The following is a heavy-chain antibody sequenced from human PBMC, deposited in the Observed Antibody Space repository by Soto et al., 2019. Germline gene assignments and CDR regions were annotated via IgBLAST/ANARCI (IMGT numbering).Heavy chain of an antibody. CDR2: SFFGGAT. D-gene: IGHD5-12*01. CDR3: ARCYGYIFPLDH. V-gene: IGHV4-39*01. Sequence: QLQLQESGPGLVRPSEILSLSCSVFGESISSSSYFWGWVRQSPGKGPEWIGSSFFGGATYYNPSLKSRATISVKASKNQVSLNLRSVTAEDTAIYYCARCYGYIFPLDHWGPGTLVVVSS. J-gene: IGHJ4*02. CDR1: GESISSSSYF.